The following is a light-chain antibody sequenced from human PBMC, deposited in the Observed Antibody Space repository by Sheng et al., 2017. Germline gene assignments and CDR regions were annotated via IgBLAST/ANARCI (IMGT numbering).Light chain of an antibody. V-gene: IGLV3-21*03. CDR3: QVWDSSSDHVV. J-gene: IGLJ2*01. CDR2: DDS. Sequence: SYVLTQPPSVSVAPGKTARITCGENNIGSKSVHWYQQKPGQVPMVVVYDDSDRPSGIPERFSGSNSGNTATLTISRVEAGDEADYYCQVWDSSSDHVVFGGGTKLTVL. CDR1: NIGSKS.